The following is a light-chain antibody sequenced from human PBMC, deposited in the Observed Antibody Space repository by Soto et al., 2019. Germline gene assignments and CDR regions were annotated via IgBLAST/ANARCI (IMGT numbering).Light chain of an antibody. CDR3: QHWTDYSWT. CDR1: QSVRSSY. Sequence: EIVLTQSPGTLSLSPGERATLSCRASQSVRSSYLAWYQQKLGQAPRLLIYGVSNRATGIPDRFSGSGSGTDFTLTISRLESEDFATYYCQHWTDYSWTFGQGTKVEVK. CDR2: GVS. V-gene: IGKV3-20*01. J-gene: IGKJ1*01.